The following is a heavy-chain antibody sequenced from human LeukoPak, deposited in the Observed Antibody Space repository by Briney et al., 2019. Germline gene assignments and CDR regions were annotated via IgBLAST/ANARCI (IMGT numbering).Heavy chain of an antibody. Sequence: SVKVSCKASGYTFINYGISWVRQAPGQGLEWMGGIIPIFGTANYAQKFQGRVTITADESTSTAYMELSSLRSEDTAVYYCATRKVNLYSSGWYYFDYWGQGTLVTVSS. D-gene: IGHD6-19*01. CDR2: IIPIFGTA. V-gene: IGHV1-69*13. CDR1: GYTFINYG. J-gene: IGHJ4*02. CDR3: ATRKVNLYSSGWYYFDY.